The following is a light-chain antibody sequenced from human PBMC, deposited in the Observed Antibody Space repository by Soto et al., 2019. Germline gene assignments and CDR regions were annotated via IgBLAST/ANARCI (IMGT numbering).Light chain of an antibody. J-gene: IGKJ3*01. CDR3: QQYYSAPPT. CDR1: QSVSNY. Sequence: EIVLTQSPATLSLSPGERATLSCRASQSVSNYLAWYQQKPGQAPRLLIYDASNRATGIPDRFSGSGSGTDFTLTISSLQAEDVAVYYCQQYYSAPPTFGPGTKVDIK. CDR2: DAS. V-gene: IGKV3-11*01.